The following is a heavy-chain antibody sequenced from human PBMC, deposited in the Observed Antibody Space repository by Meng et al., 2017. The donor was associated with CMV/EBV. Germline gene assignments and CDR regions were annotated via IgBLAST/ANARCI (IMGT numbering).Heavy chain of an antibody. V-gene: IGHV4-4*07. J-gene: IGHJ5*02. D-gene: IGHD2-15*01. CDR1: GGPISSYY. CDR2: IYTSGST. CDR3: ARSMVVAGDWFDP. Sequence: HVHVLDSSPGLGKPSAALSLARSVSGGPISSYYWSWIRQPAGKGLEWIGRIYTSGSTNYNPSLKSRVTMSVDTSKNQFSLKLSSVTAADTAVYYCARSMVVAGDWFDPWGQGTLVTVSS.